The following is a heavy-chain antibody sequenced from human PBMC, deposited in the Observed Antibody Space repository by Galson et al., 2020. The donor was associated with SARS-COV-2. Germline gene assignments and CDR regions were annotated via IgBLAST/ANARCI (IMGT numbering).Heavy chain of an antibody. CDR1: GFTFDDYA. CDR2: ISWNSGSI. CDR3: AKDTAGWVGELLYGFDY. J-gene: IGHJ4*02. V-gene: IGHV3-9*01. D-gene: IGHD3-10*01. Sequence: GGSLRLSCAASGFTFDDYAMHWVRQAPGKGLEWVSGISWNSGSIGYADSVKGRFTISRDNAKNSLYLQMNSLRAEDTALYYCAKDTAGWVGELLYGFDYWGQGTLVTVSS.